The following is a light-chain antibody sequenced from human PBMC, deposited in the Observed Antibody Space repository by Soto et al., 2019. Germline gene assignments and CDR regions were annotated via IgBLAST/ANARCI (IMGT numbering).Light chain of an antibody. CDR1: QSVRTF. Sequence: EVVLTQSPATLSVSPGERVTLSCRASQSVRTFLAWYQHKPGQAPRPLIYDTFKRATGVPDRFSGGGSGTDFTLTISSLEPEDFAVYYCQQRARWPMPFGQGTRLE. CDR3: QQRARWPMP. CDR2: DTF. V-gene: IGKV3-11*01. J-gene: IGKJ5*01.